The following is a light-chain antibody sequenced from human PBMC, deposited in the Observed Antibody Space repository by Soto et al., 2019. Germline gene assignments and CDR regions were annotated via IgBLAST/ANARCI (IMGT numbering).Light chain of an antibody. J-gene: IGKJ2*01. CDR2: GAS. Sequence: EIVLTQSPGTLSLSPGERATLSCRTSQSVSNAYVTWYQQKRGQPPRLLIFGASNRATGIPDRFSGSGSGTDFTLTISRVEPEDFAVYYCQQYNRSPYTCGQGSKLE. V-gene: IGKV3-20*01. CDR3: QQYNRSPYT. CDR1: QSVSNAY.